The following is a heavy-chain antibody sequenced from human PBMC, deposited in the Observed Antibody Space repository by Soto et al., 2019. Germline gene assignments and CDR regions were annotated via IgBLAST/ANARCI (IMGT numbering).Heavy chain of an antibody. CDR1: GYTFTSYG. V-gene: IGHV1-18*01. Sequence: ASVKVSSKASGYTFTSYGISWVRQAPGQGLERMGWISAYNGNTNYAQKLQGRVTMTTDTSTSTAYMELRSLRSDDAAVYYFARGLVDTAMVPAFDIWGQGTRVTGSS. D-gene: IGHD5-18*01. CDR2: ISAYNGNT. CDR3: ARGLVDTAMVPAFDI. J-gene: IGHJ3*02.